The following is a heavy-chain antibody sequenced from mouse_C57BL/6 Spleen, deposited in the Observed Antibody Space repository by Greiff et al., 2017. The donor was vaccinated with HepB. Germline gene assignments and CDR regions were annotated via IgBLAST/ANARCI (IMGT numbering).Heavy chain of an antibody. CDR3: TREGSNYFYYFDY. J-gene: IGHJ2*01. D-gene: IGHD2-5*01. V-gene: IGHV5-9-1*02. CDR2: ISSGGDYI. CDR1: GFTFSSYA. Sequence: EVQRVESGEGLVKPGGSLKLSCAASGFTFSSYAMSWVRQTPEKRLEWVAYISSGGDYIYYADTVKGRFTISRDNARNTLYLQMSSLKSEDTAMYYCTREGSNYFYYFDYWGQGTTLTVSS.